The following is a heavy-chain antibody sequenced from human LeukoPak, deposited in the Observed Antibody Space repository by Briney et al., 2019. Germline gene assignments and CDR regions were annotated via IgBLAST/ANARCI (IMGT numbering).Heavy chain of an antibody. D-gene: IGHD3-10*01. CDR2: IYYSGST. CDR1: GGSISSGDYY. V-gene: IGHV4-30-4*01. CDR3: ARVTGGSGSYYSPLHYYFDY. Sequence: SETLSLTCTVSGGSISSGDYYWSWICQPPGKGLEWIGYIYYSGSTYYNPSLKSRVTISVDTSKNQFSLKLSSVTAADTAVYYCARVTGGSGSYYSPLHYYFDYWGQGTLVTVSS. J-gene: IGHJ4*02.